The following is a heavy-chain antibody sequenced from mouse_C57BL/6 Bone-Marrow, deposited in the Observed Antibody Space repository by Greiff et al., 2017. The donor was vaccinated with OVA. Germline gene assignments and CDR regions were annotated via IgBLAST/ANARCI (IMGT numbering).Heavy chain of an antibody. CDR1: GYTFTSYW. J-gene: IGHJ1*03. V-gene: IGHV1-64*01. CDR2: IHPNSGST. Sequence: QVQLQQPGAELVKPGASVKLSCKTSGYTFTSYWMHWVKQRPGQGLGWIGMIHPNSGSTNYNEKFKSKATLTVDKSSSTAYMQLSSLTSEDSAVYYCARGGFYYSNYVGWYFDVWGTGTTVTVSS. CDR3: ARGGFYYSNYVGWYFDV. D-gene: IGHD2-5*01.